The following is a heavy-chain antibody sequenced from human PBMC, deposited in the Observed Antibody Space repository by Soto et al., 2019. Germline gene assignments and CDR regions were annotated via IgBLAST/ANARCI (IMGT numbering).Heavy chain of an antibody. CDR1: GFTVTNSY. CDR3: ARAGFERLYFDQ. Sequence: EVQLVESGGDLIQPGGSLRLSCGASGFTVTNSYMAWVRQSPGKGLEWVSVVYTSGRTYHADSVKGRFTVSRDISTNMFFLQMNKLSAEVTATYYCARAGFERLYFDQWGRGTLVTVSS. CDR2: VYTSGRT. V-gene: IGHV3-53*01. J-gene: IGHJ4*02. D-gene: IGHD1-1*01.